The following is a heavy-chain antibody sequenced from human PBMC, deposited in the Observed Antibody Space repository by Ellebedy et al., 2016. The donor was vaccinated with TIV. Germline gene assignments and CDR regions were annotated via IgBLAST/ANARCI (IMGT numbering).Heavy chain of an antibody. J-gene: IGHJ4*02. CDR3: ARGFGGDSFDY. CDR2: INHSGST. D-gene: IGHD3-10*01. Sequence: SETLSLTXAVYGGSFSGYYWSWIRQPPGKGLEWIGEINHSGSTNYNPSLKSRVTISVDTSKNQFSLKLSSVTAADTAVYYCARGFGGDSFDYWGQGTLVTVSS. V-gene: IGHV4-34*01. CDR1: GGSFSGYY.